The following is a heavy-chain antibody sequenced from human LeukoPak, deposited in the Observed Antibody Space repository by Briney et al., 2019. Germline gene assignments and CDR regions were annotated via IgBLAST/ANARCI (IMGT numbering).Heavy chain of an antibody. CDR1: GGSISSGSYY. V-gene: IGHV4-39*07. J-gene: IGHJ4*02. CDR3: ASLAYCGGDCYYPLDY. Sequence: SQTLSLTCTVSGGSISSGSYYWGWIRQPPGKGLEWIGSIYYSGSTYYNPSLKSRVTISVDTSKNQFSLKLSSVTAADTAVYYCASLAYCGGDCYYPLDYWGQGTLVTVSS. D-gene: IGHD2-21*02. CDR2: IYYSGST.